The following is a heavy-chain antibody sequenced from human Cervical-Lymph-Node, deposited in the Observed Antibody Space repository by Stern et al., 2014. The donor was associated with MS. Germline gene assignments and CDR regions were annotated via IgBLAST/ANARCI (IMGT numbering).Heavy chain of an antibody. CDR2: INPNTGDT. CDR3: ARDRASAWYALDF. D-gene: IGHD6-19*01. Sequence: QVQLQQSGAEVTKPGASGKVSCRPSGYIFTAYYIHWVRQAPGQGLEWMGWINPNTGDTNYAQNFQGRVTMTRDTSLKTVYMEFSKLRSDDSALYFCARDRASAWYALDFWGQGTLVTVSS. V-gene: IGHV1-2*02. CDR1: GYIFTAYY. J-gene: IGHJ4*02.